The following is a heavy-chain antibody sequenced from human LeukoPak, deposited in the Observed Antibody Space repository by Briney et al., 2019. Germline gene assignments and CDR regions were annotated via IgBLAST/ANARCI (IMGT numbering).Heavy chain of an antibody. CDR2: INHSGST. J-gene: IGHJ4*02. V-gene: IGHV4-34*01. CDR3: ARGPHRGDYVWRSYRPKFFDY. CDR1: GGSFSGYY. Sequence: SETLSLTCAVYGGSFSGYYWSWIRQPPGKGLEWIGEINHSGSTNYNPSLNSRVTISVDTSQNHFSLKLSSVTAADTAVYYCARGPHRGDYVWRSYRPKFFDYWGQGTLVTVSS. D-gene: IGHD3-16*02.